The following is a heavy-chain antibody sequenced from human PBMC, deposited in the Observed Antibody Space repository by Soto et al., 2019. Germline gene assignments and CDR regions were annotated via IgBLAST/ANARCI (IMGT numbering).Heavy chain of an antibody. D-gene: IGHD3-3*01. CDR2: IYYSGST. Sequence: SETLSLTCTVSGGSISSYYWSWIRQPPGKGLEWIGYIYYSGSTNYNPSLKSRVTISVDTSKNQFSLKLSSVTAADTAVYYCARHLQQYDFLSGYQGSSNNLFDLWGQGTLVTVSS. V-gene: IGHV4-59*08. J-gene: IGHJ5*02. CDR1: GGSISSYY. CDR3: ARHLQQYDFLSGYQGSSNNLFDL.